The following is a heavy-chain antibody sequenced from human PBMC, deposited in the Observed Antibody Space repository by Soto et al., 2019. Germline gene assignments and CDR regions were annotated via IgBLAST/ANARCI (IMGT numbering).Heavy chain of an antibody. CDR2: ISGSGGST. V-gene: IGHV3-23*01. CDR3: AKGLVVVVAATTPFDY. CDR1: GFTFSSYA. Sequence: PGGSLRLSCAASGFTFSSYAMIWVRQAPGKGLEWVSAISGSGGSTYYADSVKGRFTISRDNSKNTLYLQMNSLRAEDTAVYYCAKGLVVVVAATTPFDYWGQGTLVTVSS. D-gene: IGHD2-15*01. J-gene: IGHJ4*02.